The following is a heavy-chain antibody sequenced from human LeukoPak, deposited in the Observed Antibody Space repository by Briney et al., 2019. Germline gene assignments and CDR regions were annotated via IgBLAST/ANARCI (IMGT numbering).Heavy chain of an antibody. J-gene: IGHJ6*02. V-gene: IGHV3-23*01. CDR1: GFTFSSYA. CDR3: ARDSDYCYGMDV. Sequence: GGSLRLSCAASGFTFSSYAMSWVRQAPGKGLEWVSAISGSGGSTYYADSVKGGFTISRDNSKNTLYLQMNSLTAEDTAVYYCARDSDYCYGMDVWGQGTTVTVSS. CDR2: ISGSGGST.